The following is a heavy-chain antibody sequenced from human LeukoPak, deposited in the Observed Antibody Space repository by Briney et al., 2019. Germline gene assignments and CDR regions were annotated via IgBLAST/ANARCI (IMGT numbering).Heavy chain of an antibody. CDR2: ISAYNGNT. CDR3: ARSSGITGTDFLHYYYYYMDV. J-gene: IGHJ6*03. CDR1: GYTFTSYG. D-gene: IGHD1-20*01. Sequence: GASVKVSCKASGYTFTSYGISWVRQAPGQGLEWMGWISAYNGNTNYAQKLQGRVTMTTDTSTSTAYVELRSLRSDATAVYYCARSSGITGTDFLHYYYYYMDVWGKGTTVTVSS. V-gene: IGHV1-18*01.